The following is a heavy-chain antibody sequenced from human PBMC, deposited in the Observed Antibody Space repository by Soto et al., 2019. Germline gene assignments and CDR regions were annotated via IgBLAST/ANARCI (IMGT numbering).Heavy chain of an antibody. D-gene: IGHD5-12*01. CDR3: AREGSYSAYNFAHGIQLWSFDF. CDR1: GGSINTFY. V-gene: IGHV4-4*07. CDR2: IFSSGST. Sequence: SETLSLTCTVSGGSINTFYWSWVRQPAGKGLEWIGRIFSSGSTSFNPSLESRVAMSVDTPKNHFSLNLSSVTAADMAVYYCAREGSYSAYNFAHGIQLWSFDFWGQGALVTVSS. J-gene: IGHJ4*02.